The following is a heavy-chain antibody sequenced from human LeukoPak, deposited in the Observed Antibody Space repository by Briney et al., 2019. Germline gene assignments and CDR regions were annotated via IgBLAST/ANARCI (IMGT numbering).Heavy chain of an antibody. D-gene: IGHD5-18*01. Sequence: GGSLRLSCAASGFTVSSNYMSWVRQAPGKGLEWVSSISSSSSYIYYADSVKGRFTISRDNAKNSLYLQMNSLRAEDTAVYYCARANARGYSYGPTHFDYWGQGTLVTVSS. V-gene: IGHV3-21*01. J-gene: IGHJ4*02. CDR1: GFTVSSNY. CDR2: ISSSSSYI. CDR3: ARANARGYSYGPTHFDY.